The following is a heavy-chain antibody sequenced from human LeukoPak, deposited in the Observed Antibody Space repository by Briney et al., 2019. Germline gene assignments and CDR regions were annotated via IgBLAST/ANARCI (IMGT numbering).Heavy chain of an antibody. CDR2: IKSKTDGGTT. CDR1: GFTFSNAW. D-gene: IGHD3-22*01. V-gene: IGHV3-15*01. Sequence: PGGSLRLSCAASGFTFSNAWMSWVRQAPGKGLEWVGRIKSKTDGGTTDYAAPVKGRFTISRDDSKNTLYLQMNSLKTEDTAVYYCAKDDSSGYVIDYWGQGTLVTVSS. J-gene: IGHJ4*02. CDR3: AKDDSSGYVIDY.